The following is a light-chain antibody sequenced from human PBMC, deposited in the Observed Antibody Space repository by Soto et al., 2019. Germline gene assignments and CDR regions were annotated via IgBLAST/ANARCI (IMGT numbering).Light chain of an antibody. J-gene: IGLJ1*01. V-gene: IGLV1-40*01. CDR1: SSNIGAGYD. CDR3: QSYDSSLRVYV. CDR2: GNS. Sequence: QPVLTQPPSVSGAPGQRVTISCTGSSSNIGAGYDVHWYQQFPGTAPKLLIYGNSNRPSGVPDRFSASKSGTSASLAITGLQAEDEADYCCQSYDSSLRVYVFGTGTKVTVL.